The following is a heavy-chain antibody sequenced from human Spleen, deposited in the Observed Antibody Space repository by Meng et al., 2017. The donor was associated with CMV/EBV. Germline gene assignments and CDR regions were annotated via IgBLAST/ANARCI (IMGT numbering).Heavy chain of an antibody. CDR2: INPNSGGT. CDR1: YTFTGYY. CDR3: ARDYNYYDSSGYYYSFDY. J-gene: IGHJ4*02. D-gene: IGHD3-22*01. Sequence: YTFTGYYMHWVRQAPGQGLEWMGWINPNSGGTNYAQKFQGRVTMTRDTSISTAYMELSSLRSEDTAVYYCARDYNYYDSSGYYYSFDYWGQGTLVTVSS. V-gene: IGHV1-2*02.